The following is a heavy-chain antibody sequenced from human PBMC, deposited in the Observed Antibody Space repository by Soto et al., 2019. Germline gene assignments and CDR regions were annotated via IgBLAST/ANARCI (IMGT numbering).Heavy chain of an antibody. CDR3: TKGSPQVGGMDV. CDR1: GFSFSYYD. CDR2: VGTSGEA. V-gene: IGHV3-13*01. D-gene: IGHD3-10*01. J-gene: IGHJ6*01. Sequence: GGSLRLSCAASGFSFSYYDMNWVRQVTGKGLEWVSSVGTSGEAYYSASVKGRFTISRESDYNSLILQMNTLTADDTAVYYCTKGSPQVGGMDVWGQGTTVTVSS.